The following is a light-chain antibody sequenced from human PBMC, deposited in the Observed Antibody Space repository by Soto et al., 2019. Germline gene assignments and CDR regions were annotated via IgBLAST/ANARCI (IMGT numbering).Light chain of an antibody. CDR2: AAS. J-gene: IGKJ2*01. V-gene: IGKV1-39*01. Sequence: DIQMTQSPLSLSASVGDRVTITCRSSQNILTYLNWYQQRPGEAPRFLIYAASNLQDGVPSRFRASESGTEFTLTISSLQPEDFATYYCQQSYSVPLTFGQGTKLEMK. CDR1: QNILTY. CDR3: QQSYSVPLT.